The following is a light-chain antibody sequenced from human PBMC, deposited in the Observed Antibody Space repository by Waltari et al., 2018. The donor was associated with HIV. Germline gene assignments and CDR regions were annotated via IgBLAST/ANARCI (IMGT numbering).Light chain of an antibody. CDR1: SGSIASNY. J-gene: IGLJ2*01. CDR2: DAN. Sequence: NFMLTQPHSVSESPGKTVTISCTRSSGSIASNYVQWYQQRPGSAPTTVIYDANQRPSGFPARFSGSIDSSSNSASLTISGLKTEDEADYYCQSYDSSIVVFGGGTKLTVL. CDR3: QSYDSSIVV. V-gene: IGLV6-57*04.